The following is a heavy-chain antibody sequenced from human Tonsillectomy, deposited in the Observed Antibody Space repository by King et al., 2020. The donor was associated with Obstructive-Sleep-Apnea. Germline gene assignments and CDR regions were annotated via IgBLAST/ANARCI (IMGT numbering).Heavy chain of an antibody. J-gene: IGHJ4*02. CDR2: ISYDGSNK. D-gene: IGHD2-15*01. Sequence: QLVQSGGGVVQPGRSLRLSCAASGFTFSSYAMHWVRQAPGKGLEWVAVISYDGSNKYNADSVKGRFTISRDNSKNTLYLQMNSLRAEDTAVYYCARGYLLSDCSDYYYVGYWGQGTLVTVSS. CDR3: ARGYLLSDCSDYYYVGY. V-gene: IGHV3-30*04. CDR1: GFTFSSYA.